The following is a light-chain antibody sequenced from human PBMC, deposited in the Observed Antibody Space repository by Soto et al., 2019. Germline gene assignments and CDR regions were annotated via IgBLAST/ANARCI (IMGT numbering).Light chain of an antibody. CDR2: GAS. J-gene: IGKJ2*01. CDR1: QSINSE. CDR3: QQGHNWPLT. V-gene: IGKV3-15*01. Sequence: EIVMTQSPATLSLSPGERAALSCRASQSINSELAWYQQKPGQPPRLLIYGASTRATSVPARFTDSESGSEITLTISGLQSEDFAVYYCQQGHNWPLTFGQGTRLEI.